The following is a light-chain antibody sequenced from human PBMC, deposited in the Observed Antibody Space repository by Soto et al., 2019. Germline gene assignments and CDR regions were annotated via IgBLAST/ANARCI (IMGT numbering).Light chain of an antibody. J-gene: IGLJ3*02. CDR2: VGS. V-gene: IGLV2-23*01. CDR3: CSYAGSSTWV. CDR1: SSDVGSSNL. Sequence: QSALTQPASVSGSPGQSITISCTGTSSDVGSSNLVSWYQQHPGKAPKLMIYVGSKRPSGVSDRFSGSKTGNTASLTISGLQAEDEGDYYCCSYAGSSTWVFGGGTKLTVL.